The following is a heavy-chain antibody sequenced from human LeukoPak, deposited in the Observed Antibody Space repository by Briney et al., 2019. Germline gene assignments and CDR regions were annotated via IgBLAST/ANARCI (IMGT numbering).Heavy chain of an antibody. J-gene: IGHJ4*02. V-gene: IGHV3-23*01. Sequence: GGSLRLSCAASGFTFSSYAMSWVRQAPGKGLEWVSAISGSGGSTYYADSVKGRFTISRDNSKNSLYLQMNSLKAEDTAVYYCAKADYYADHLFDYWGQGTLVTVSS. CDR2: ISGSGGST. CDR3: AKADYYADHLFDY. CDR1: GFTFSSYA. D-gene: IGHD3-10*01.